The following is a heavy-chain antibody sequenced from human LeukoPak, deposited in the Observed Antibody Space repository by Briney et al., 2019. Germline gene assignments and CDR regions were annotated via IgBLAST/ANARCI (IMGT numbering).Heavy chain of an antibody. CDR3: ARVSGDYDSSGYYTATFDP. CDR1: GITLSNYG. V-gene: IGHV3-23*01. Sequence: RAGGSLRLSCAVSGITLSNYGMSWVRQAPGKGLEWVAGISDSGGSTNYADSVKGRFTISRDNPKNSLYLQMNSLRAEDTAVYYCARVSGDYDSSGYYTATFDPWGQGTLVTVSS. CDR2: ISDSGGST. J-gene: IGHJ5*02. D-gene: IGHD3-22*01.